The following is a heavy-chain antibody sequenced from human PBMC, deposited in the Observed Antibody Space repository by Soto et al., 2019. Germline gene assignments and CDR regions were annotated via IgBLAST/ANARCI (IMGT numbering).Heavy chain of an antibody. CDR3: ARDRGTYYDFWSGYTQVYYLDY. Sequence: ASVKVSCKASGYTFTSYGISWVRQAPGQGLEWMGWISTYNGNTNYAQKFQGRVTMTTDTSTSTAYMELRSLTSDDTAVYYCARDRGTYYDFWSGYTQVYYLDYWGQGTQVTVSS. V-gene: IGHV1-18*04. CDR1: GYTFTSYG. J-gene: IGHJ4*02. D-gene: IGHD3-3*01. CDR2: ISTYNGNT.